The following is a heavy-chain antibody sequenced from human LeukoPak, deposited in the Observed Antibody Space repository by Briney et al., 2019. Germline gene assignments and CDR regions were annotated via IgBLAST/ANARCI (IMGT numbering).Heavy chain of an antibody. CDR2: ISTGSTYT. J-gene: IGHJ2*01. V-gene: IGHV3-11*05. CDR3: TREDNWYFDL. CDR1: GFTFSDYY. Sequence: GGSLRLSCAASGFTFSDYYMTWIRQAPGKGLEWLSYISTGSTYTNYANSVKGRFTISRDDAKNSLYLQLNSLRAEDTAVYYCTREDNWYFDLWGRGTLVTVSS.